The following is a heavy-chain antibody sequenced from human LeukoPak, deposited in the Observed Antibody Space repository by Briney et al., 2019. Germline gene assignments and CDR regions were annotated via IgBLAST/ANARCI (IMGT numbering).Heavy chain of an antibody. D-gene: IGHD6-19*01. CDR3: VKDRVPDSGWSFDV. V-gene: IGHV3-23*01. J-gene: IGHJ3*01. CDR2: IFGSASKI. CDR1: GFTFATYS. Sequence: HTGGSLRLSCTTSGFTFATYSMSWVRQAPGQGLEWVASIFGSASKIYHADSVKGRFTVSRDNSKNTLYLQMNGLRVEDTALYYCVKDRVPDSGWSFDVWSRGTMVTVSA.